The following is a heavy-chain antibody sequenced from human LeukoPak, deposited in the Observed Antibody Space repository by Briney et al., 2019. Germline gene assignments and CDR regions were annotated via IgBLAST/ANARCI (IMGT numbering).Heavy chain of an antibody. CDR2: IKEDGTET. V-gene: IGHV3-7*03. CDR3: AKEGRSLQTY. J-gene: IGHJ4*02. D-gene: IGHD5-24*01. Sequence: PGGSLRLSSAASGFMFSCNMMSLVRMAPGKGVEWEANIKEDGTETYYVDSVKGRFTISRDNAKNSLYLQMNSLRVEDTAVYYCAKEGRSLQTYWGQGTLVTVSS. CDR1: GFMFSCNM.